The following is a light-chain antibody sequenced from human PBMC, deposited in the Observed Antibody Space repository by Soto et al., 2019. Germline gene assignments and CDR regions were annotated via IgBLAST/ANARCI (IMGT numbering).Light chain of an antibody. J-gene: IGKJ4*01. CDR2: GAS. Sequence: IVITQSPATLSVSPGERATLSCRASQSVSSNLAWYQQKPGPAPRLLIYGASTRATGIPARLSGSGSGTDFTLTISSIEPEDSAVYYCQQRSNWLTFGGGTKVDIK. CDR3: QQRSNWLT. V-gene: IGKV3-11*01. CDR1: QSVSSN.